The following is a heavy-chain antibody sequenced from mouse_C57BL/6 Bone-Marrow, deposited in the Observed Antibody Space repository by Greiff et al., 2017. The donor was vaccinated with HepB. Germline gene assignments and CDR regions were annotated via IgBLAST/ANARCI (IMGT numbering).Heavy chain of an antibody. CDR1: GFNIKDYY. Sequence: VQLQQSGAELVRPGASVKLSCTASGFNIKDYYMHWVKQRPEQGLEWIGRIDPEDGDTEYAPKFQGKATMTADTSSNTAYLQLSSLTSEDTAVYYCTADHDYYGSSYWFAYWGQGTLVTVSA. V-gene: IGHV14-1*01. D-gene: IGHD1-1*01. CDR2: IDPEDGDT. J-gene: IGHJ3*01. CDR3: TADHDYYGSSYWFAY.